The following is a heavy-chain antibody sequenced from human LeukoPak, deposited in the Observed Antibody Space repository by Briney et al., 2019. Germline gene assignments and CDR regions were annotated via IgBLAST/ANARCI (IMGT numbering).Heavy chain of an antibody. Sequence: ASVKVSCKASGGTFSSYAISWVRQAPGQGLEWMGGIIPIFGTANYAQKFQGRVTITADESTSTAYMELSSLRSEDTAVYYCARDFGYQLPSSNWFDPWGQGTLVTVSS. D-gene: IGHD2-2*01. CDR2: IIPIFGTA. CDR3: ARDFGYQLPSSNWFDP. J-gene: IGHJ5*02. CDR1: GGTFSSYA. V-gene: IGHV1-69*13.